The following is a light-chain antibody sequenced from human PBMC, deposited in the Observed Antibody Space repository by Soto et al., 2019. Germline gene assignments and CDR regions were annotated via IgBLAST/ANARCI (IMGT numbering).Light chain of an antibody. V-gene: IGKV3-11*01. CDR1: QSVSNY. CDR2: DAS. J-gene: IGKJ1*01. CDR3: QQRSNWLLT. Sequence: EIVLTQSPATLSLSPGETATLSCRASQSVSNYLAWYQQKPGQAPRLLIYDASNRATGIPARFSGSGYGTDFTLTISSLEAEDCAVYYCQQRSNWLLTFGQGTKVEIK.